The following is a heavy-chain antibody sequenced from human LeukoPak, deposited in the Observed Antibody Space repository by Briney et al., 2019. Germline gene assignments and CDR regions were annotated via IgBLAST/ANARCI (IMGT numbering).Heavy chain of an antibody. CDR2: IYYSGST. Sequence: PSETLSLTCTVSGGSISSSSYYWGWIRQPPGKGLEWIGSIYYSGSTYYNPSLKSRVTISVDTSKNQFSLKLSSVTAADTAVYYCARHPNDYGDHFDYWGQGTLVTVSS. CDR3: ARHPNDYGDHFDY. CDR1: GGSISSSSYY. J-gene: IGHJ4*02. V-gene: IGHV4-39*01. D-gene: IGHD4-17*01.